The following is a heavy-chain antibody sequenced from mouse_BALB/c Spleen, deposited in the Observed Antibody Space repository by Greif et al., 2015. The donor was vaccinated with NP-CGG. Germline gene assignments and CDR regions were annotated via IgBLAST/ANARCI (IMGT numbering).Heavy chain of an antibody. V-gene: IGHV1S127*01. CDR3: TRSGNYYGSSKDY. D-gene: IGHD1-1*01. CDR2: IDPSDSYT. J-gene: IGHJ3*01. CDR1: GYTFTSYW. Sequence: VQLQQSGAELVKPGASVKMSCKASGYTFTSYWMHWVKQRPGQGLEWIGVIDPSDSYTSYNQKFKGKATLTVDTSSSTAYMQLSSLTSEDSAVYYCTRSGNYYGSSKDYWGQGTLVTVSA.